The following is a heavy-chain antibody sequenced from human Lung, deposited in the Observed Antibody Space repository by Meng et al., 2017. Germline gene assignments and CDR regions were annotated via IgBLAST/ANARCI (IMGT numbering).Heavy chain of an antibody. Sequence: EGQLVESGGGFIPPGGALSLSGAASGLTFFNYAMNWVRQAPGKGLEWVSAISGSGPNTYYADSVKGRFTISRDNSKQTLYLQMNSLRAEDTGVYFCAKSYRIVGASQLDSWGQGTLVTVSS. J-gene: IGHJ4*02. D-gene: IGHD1-26*01. CDR2: ISGSGPNT. CDR1: GLTFFNYA. CDR3: AKSYRIVGASQLDS. V-gene: IGHV3-23*04.